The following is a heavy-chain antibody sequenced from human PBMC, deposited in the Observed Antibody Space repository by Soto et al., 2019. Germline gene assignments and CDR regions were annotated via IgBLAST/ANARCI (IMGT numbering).Heavy chain of an antibody. D-gene: IGHD1-26*01. CDR3: ARDRSLFHYYGMDV. J-gene: IGHJ6*02. CDR2: ISAYNGNT. CDR1: GYTFTSYG. V-gene: IGHV1-18*01. Sequence: GASVKVSCKASGYTFTSYGISWVRQAPGQGLEWMGWISAYNGNTNYAQKLQGRVTMTTDTSTSTAYMELRSLRSDDTAVYYCARDRSLFHYYGMDVWGQGTMVTVSS.